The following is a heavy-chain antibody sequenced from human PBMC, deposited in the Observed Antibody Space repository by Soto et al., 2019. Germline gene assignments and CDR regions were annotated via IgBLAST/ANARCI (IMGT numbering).Heavy chain of an antibody. CDR2: IYYSGST. Sequence: QVQLQESGPGLVKPSETLSLTCTVSGGSISSYYWSWIRQPPGKGLEWIGSIYYSGSTNYNPSLKRRFTISVDTSKNQFSLKLSSVTAADTAVYYCARVKAVAAIYYYYYMDVWGKGTTVTVSS. CDR3: ARVKAVAAIYYYYYMDV. J-gene: IGHJ6*03. V-gene: IGHV4-59*01. D-gene: IGHD2-15*01. CDR1: GGSISSYY.